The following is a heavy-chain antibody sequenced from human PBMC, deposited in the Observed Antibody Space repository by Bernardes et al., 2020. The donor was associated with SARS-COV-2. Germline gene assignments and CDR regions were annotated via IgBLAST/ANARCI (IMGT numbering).Heavy chain of an antibody. Sequence: SEPLSLTCTVSGGSISSYYWSWIRQPPGKGLEWIGYIYYSGSTNYNPSLKSRVTISVDTSKNQFSLKLSSVTAADTAVYYCARQPPEYYDILTGYQRSNWFDPWGQGTLVTVSS. CDR2: IYYSGST. V-gene: IGHV4-59*08. CDR1: GGSISSYY. D-gene: IGHD3-9*01. J-gene: IGHJ5*02. CDR3: ARQPPEYYDILTGYQRSNWFDP.